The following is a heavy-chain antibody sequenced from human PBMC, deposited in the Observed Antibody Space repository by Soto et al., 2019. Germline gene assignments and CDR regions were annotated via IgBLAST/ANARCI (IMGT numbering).Heavy chain of an antibody. V-gene: IGHV4-4*01. CDR2: IYHSGST. D-gene: IGHD6-6*01. CDR3: ARGAYSSSSSFFDC. CDR1: GGSISSSNW. Sequence: LSLTCAVSGGSISSSNWWSWVRQPPGKGLEWIGEIYHSGSTNYNPSLKSRVTISVDKSKNHFSLKLSSVTAADTAVYFCARGAYSSSSSFFDCWGQGTLVTVSS. J-gene: IGHJ4*02.